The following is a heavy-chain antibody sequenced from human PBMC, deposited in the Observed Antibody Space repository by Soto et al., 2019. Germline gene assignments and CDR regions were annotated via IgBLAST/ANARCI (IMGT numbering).Heavy chain of an antibody. CDR2: ISGSGGTT. CDR3: AKNGRAAAMYNWFDP. J-gene: IGHJ5*02. CDR1: GFTFSSYA. D-gene: IGHD6-13*01. V-gene: IGHV3-23*01. Sequence: EVQLLESGGGLVQPGGSLRLSCTGSGFTFSSYAMNWVRQAPGKGLECVSTISGSGGTTYYADSVKGRFTISRDNSKNTPYLQMSSLRAEATAVYYCAKNGRAAAMYNWFDPWGQGTLVTVSS.